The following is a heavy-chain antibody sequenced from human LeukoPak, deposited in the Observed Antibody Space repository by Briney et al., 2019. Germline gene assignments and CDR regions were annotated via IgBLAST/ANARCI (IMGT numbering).Heavy chain of an antibody. V-gene: IGHV4-59*01. D-gene: IGHD3-10*01. CDR1: GGSISRYY. J-gene: IGHJ4*02. Sequence: SETLSLTCTVSGGSISRYYWSWIRQPPGKELEWIGYIYYSGTTKYNPSLKSRVTISVDTSKNQFSLKLSSVTAADTAVYYCARGGSGIPFDSWGQGTPVTVSS. CDR3: ARGGSGIPFDS. CDR2: IYYSGTT.